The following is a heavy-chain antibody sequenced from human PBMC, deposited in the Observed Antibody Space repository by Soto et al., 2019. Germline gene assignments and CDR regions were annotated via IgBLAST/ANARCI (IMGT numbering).Heavy chain of an antibody. Sequence: EVQLVESGGGLVQPGGSLRFSCAASGVTVSSNYMSWVRQAPGKGLEWVSVIYSGGSTYYADSVKGRFTISRDNSKNTLYLQMNSLRAEDTAVYYCARHGYNYGGGYFDYCGQRTLVTVSS. CDR3: ARHGYNYGGGYFDY. CDR1: GVTVSSNY. J-gene: IGHJ4*02. CDR2: IYSGGST. V-gene: IGHV3-66*04. D-gene: IGHD5-18*01.